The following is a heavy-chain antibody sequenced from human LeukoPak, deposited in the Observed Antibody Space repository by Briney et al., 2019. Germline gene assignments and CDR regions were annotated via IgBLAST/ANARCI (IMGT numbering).Heavy chain of an antibody. V-gene: IGHV1-18*04. CDR3: ANLAGVVAGLDP. J-gene: IGHJ5*02. D-gene: IGHD6-19*01. Sequence: ASLKVSCKAYGYTFTCYYMHWVRQAPGQGLEWMGWISADNGFTASAQNLQGRVTMTTDTSTNTAYMELRSLRSDDTAVYYCANLAGVVAGLDPWGQGTLVTVSS. CDR1: GYTFTCYY. CDR2: ISADNGFT.